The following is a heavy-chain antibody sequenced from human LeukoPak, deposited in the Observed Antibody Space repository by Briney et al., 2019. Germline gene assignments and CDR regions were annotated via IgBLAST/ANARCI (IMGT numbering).Heavy chain of an antibody. J-gene: IGHJ4*02. D-gene: IGHD3-9*01. CDR1: GFTFSSYW. V-gene: IGHV3-74*01. Sequence: PGGSLRLSCAASGFTFSSYWMYWVRQAPGKGLVCVSRINSDGSSTSYADSVKGRFTISRDNAKNTLYLQMNSLRAEDTAVYYCARDYDILTGYYFDYWGQGTLVTVSS. CDR3: ARDYDILTGYYFDY. CDR2: INSDGSST.